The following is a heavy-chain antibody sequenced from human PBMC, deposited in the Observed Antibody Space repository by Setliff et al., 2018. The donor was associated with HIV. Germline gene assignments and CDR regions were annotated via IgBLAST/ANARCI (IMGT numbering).Heavy chain of an antibody. CDR3: ARGRYYDSGTYFTET. CDR2: LISMFKIP. Sequence: ASVKVSCKTSGGTFRSQAISWVRQAPGQGLEWMGGLISMFKIPQIAQKFQGRRTITADESTTTVYMELSRFRSEDTAVYYCARGRYYDSGTYFTETWGQGTLVTVSS. D-gene: IGHD3-10*01. J-gene: IGHJ5*02. CDR1: GGTFRSQA. V-gene: IGHV1-69*01.